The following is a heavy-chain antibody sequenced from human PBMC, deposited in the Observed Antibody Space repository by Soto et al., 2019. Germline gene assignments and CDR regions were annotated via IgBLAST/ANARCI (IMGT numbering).Heavy chain of an antibody. V-gene: IGHV5-51*01. CDR3: ARSGEDSSGYSPYYYYGMDV. D-gene: IGHD3-22*01. Sequence: GESLKISCKGSGYSFTSYWTGWVRQMPGKGLEWMGIIYPGDSDTRYSPSFQGQVTISADKSISTAYLQWSSLKASDTAMYYCARSGEDSSGYSPYYYYGMDVWGQGTTVTVSS. CDR2: IYPGDSDT. CDR1: GYSFTSYW. J-gene: IGHJ6*02.